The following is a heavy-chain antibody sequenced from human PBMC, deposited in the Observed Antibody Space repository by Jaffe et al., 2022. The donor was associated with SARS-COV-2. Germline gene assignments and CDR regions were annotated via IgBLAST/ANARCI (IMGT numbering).Heavy chain of an antibody. CDR3: ARGGYGSGREKKRFDY. J-gene: IGHJ4*02. D-gene: IGHD3-10*01. CDR1: GGSFSGYY. CDR2: INHSGST. V-gene: IGHV4-34*01. Sequence: QVQLQQWGAGLLKPSETLSLTCAVYGGSFSGYYWSWIRQPPGKGLEWIGEINHSGSTNYNPSLKSRVTISVDTSKNQFSLKLSSVTAADTAVYYCARGGYGSGREKKRFDYWGQGTLVTVSS.